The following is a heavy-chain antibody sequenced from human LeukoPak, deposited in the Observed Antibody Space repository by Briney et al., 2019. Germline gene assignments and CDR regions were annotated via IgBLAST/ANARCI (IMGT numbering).Heavy chain of an antibody. Sequence: ASVKVSCKASGYTFTSYDINWVRQATGQGLEWMGWMNPNSGNTGYAQKFQGRVTMTRNTSISTAYMELSSLRSEDTAVYYCVGFLVYCINGVCSNAFDIWGQGTMVTVSS. CDR1: GYTFTSYD. CDR2: MNPNSGNT. D-gene: IGHD2-8*01. J-gene: IGHJ3*02. CDR3: VGFLVYCINGVCSNAFDI. V-gene: IGHV1-8*01.